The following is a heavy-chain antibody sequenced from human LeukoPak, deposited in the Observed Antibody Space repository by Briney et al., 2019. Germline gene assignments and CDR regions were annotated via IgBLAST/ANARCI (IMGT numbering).Heavy chain of an antibody. D-gene: IGHD5-12*01. V-gene: IGHV3-21*01. CDR1: GFTFSSYS. CDR3: ARDSLRYSGYDSLDY. CDR2: ISSSSSYI. J-gene: IGHJ4*02. Sequence: GGSLRLSCAASGFTFSSYSMNWVRQAPGKGLEWVSSISSSSSYICYADSVKGRFTISRDNAKNSLYLQMNSLRAEDTAVYYCARDSLRYSGYDSLDYWGQGTLVTVSS.